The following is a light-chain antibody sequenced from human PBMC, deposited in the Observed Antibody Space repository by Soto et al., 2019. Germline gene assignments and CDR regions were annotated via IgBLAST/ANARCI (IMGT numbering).Light chain of an antibody. CDR2: DAS. J-gene: IGKJ2*01. CDR1: QSVNSY. V-gene: IGKV3-11*01. Sequence: EFVLTQSPATLSLSPGERATLSCRASQSVNSYLAWYQQKPGQAPRLLIYDASNRATGVPARFSGSGSGTDFTHTTISLQPEDFAVYYCHQRTNWLMYTFGQGTKLEIK. CDR3: HQRTNWLMYT.